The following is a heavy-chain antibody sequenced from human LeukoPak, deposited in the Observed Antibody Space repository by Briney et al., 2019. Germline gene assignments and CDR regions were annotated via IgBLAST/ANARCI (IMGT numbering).Heavy chain of an antibody. D-gene: IGHD5-18*01. CDR3: ARGLRGYSYGDY. CDR2: IYYSGST. V-gene: IGHV4-59*01. CDR1: GGSISSYY. J-gene: IGHJ4*02. Sequence: SETLSLTCTVSGGSISSYYWSWIRQPPGKGLEWIGYIYYSGSTNYNPSLKSRVTISVDTSKNQFSLKLSSVTAADTAVYYCARGLRGYSYGDYWGQGTLVTVSS.